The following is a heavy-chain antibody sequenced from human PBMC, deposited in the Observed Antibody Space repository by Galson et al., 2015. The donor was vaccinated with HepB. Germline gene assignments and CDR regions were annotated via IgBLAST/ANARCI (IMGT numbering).Heavy chain of an antibody. CDR3: ARARVVRGARNWFDP. CDR2: IIPIFGTA. J-gene: IGHJ5*02. D-gene: IGHD3-10*01. Sequence: SVKVSCKASGGTFSSYAISWVRQAPGQGLEWMGGIIPIFGTANYAQKFQGRVTMTRDTSISTAYMELSRLRSDDTAVYYCARARVVRGARNWFDPWGQGTLVTVSS. V-gene: IGHV1-69*05. CDR1: GGTFSSYA.